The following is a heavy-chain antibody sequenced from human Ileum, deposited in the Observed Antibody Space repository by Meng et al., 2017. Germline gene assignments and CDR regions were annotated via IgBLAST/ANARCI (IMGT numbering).Heavy chain of an antibody. Sequence: GCGPRRVKPSGTLSLTCAVSGTWWSWVRQPPGKGLEWIGEIFQSGRTNYNPSLKRRVTISIDKSKSQISLQLSAVTAADTAVYSCATSNDRDVYYLGYWGQGTLVTVSS. D-gene: IGHD3-22*01. CDR3: ATSNDRDVYYLGY. V-gene: IGHV4-4*02. J-gene: IGHJ4*02. CDR2: IFQSGRT. CDR1: GTW.